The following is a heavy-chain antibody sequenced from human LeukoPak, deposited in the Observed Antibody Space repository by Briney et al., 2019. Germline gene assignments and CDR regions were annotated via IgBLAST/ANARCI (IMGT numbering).Heavy chain of an antibody. V-gene: IGHV1-8*03. CDR2: MNPNGGNT. CDR3: ARGKSGSYYQNGFDY. J-gene: IGHJ4*02. CDR1: GYTFTSYD. D-gene: IGHD1-26*01. Sequence: ASVKVSCKASGYTFTSYDINWVRQATGQGLEWMGWMNPNGGNTGYAQKFLGRVTITRNTSISTAYMELSSLRSEDTAVYYCARGKSGSYYQNGFDYWGQGTLVTVSS.